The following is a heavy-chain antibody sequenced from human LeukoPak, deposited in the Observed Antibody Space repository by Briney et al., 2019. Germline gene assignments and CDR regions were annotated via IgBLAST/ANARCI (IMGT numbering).Heavy chain of an antibody. V-gene: IGHV3-21*01. CDR3: ARDASTRCYLCEVDH. J-gene: IGHJ4*02. CDR1: GFTVSSNY. D-gene: IGHD2-2*01. CDR2: ISAGSNYI. Sequence: GGSLRLSCAASGFTVSSNYMNWVRQVPGKGLEWVSSISAGSNYIYYGDSVKGRFTISRDNAKNSLYLQMSSLRAEDTAVYYCARDASTRCYLCEVDHWGQGTLVTVSS.